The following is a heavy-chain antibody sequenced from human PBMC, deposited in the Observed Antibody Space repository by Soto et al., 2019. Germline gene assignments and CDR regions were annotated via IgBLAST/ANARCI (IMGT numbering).Heavy chain of an antibody. V-gene: IGHV2-5*02. J-gene: IGHJ4*02. CDR3: AHRQFLEWFGY. Sequence: QITLKESGPTLVKPTQTLTLTCTFSGFSLSTSGVGVGWIRQPPGKALEWLALIYWDDDKRYSPSLKSRLTSTMXTSKNQVVLTMTNMEPVDTATYYCAHRQFLEWFGYWGQGTLVTVSS. CDR1: GFSLSTSGVG. CDR2: IYWDDDK. D-gene: IGHD3-3*01.